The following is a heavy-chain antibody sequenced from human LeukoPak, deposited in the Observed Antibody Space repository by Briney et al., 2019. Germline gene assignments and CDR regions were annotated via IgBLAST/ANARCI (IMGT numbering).Heavy chain of an antibody. CDR1: GFTFSSYG. V-gene: IGHV3-30*19. D-gene: IGHD3-10*01. CDR2: IWYDGTNK. J-gene: IGHJ6*02. Sequence: GGSLRLSCVASGFTFSSYGMHWVRQAPGKGLEWVAVIWYDGTNKYYADSVKGRFTISRDNSKNTLYLQMNSLRAEDTAVYYCARDLGGSGSYSPYYYYYGMDVWGQGTTVTVSS. CDR3: ARDLGGSGSYSPYYYYYGMDV.